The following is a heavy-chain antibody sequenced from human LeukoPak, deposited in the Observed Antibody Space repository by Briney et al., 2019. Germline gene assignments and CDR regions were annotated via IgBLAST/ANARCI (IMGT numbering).Heavy chain of an antibody. Sequence: NASETLSLTCAVSGGSISRSNWWSWVRQPPGKGLEWIGEIYHSGSTNYNPSLKSRVTISADKSKNQFSLKLSSVTAADTAVYYCARGAGQAIYPFDYWGQGTLVTVSS. V-gene: IGHV4-4*02. CDR2: IYHSGST. CDR1: GGSISRSNW. D-gene: IGHD1-14*01. J-gene: IGHJ4*02. CDR3: ARGAGQAIYPFDY.